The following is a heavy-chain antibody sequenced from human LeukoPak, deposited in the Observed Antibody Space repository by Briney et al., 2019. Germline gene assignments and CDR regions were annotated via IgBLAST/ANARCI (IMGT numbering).Heavy chain of an antibody. J-gene: IGHJ4*02. CDR3: AREGVTKYYFDY. CDR1: GGSISRYY. D-gene: IGHD4-11*01. V-gene: IGHV4-59*01. Sequence: SETLSLTCTLSGGSISRYYWSWIRQPPGKGLEWIGYIYYSGSPDHNPSLKSRVTISVDTSKNQFSLKLSSVTAADTAVYYCAREGVTKYYFDYWGQGTPVSVSS. CDR2: IYYSGSP.